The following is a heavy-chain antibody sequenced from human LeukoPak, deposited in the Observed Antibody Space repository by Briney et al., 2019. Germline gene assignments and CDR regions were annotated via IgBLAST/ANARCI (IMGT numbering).Heavy chain of an antibody. CDR1: GYTFSSYG. CDR3: ARKALNLGALGY. Sequence: ASVKVSCKASGYTFSSYGFSWVRQAPGQGLEWMGWISAYNGNTNYAQNLQDRITMTLDTSTSTVFMELRSLTSDDTAVYYCARKALNLGALGYWGQGTLVTVSS. J-gene: IGHJ4*02. D-gene: IGHD3-16*01. V-gene: IGHV1-18*01. CDR2: ISAYNGNT.